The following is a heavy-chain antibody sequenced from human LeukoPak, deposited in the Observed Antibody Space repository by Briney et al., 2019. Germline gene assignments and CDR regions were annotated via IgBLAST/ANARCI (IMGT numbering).Heavy chain of an antibody. Sequence: SETLSLTCAVPGGSTSSNTYYWGWIRRPPGKGLEWIGNIHYSGSTYYNPSLKSRVTISVDTSKNQFSLNLSSLTAADTAVYYCATSDTVSTYNWFDPWGQGTLVTVSS. J-gene: IGHJ5*02. V-gene: IGHV4-39*01. CDR1: GGSTSSNTYY. CDR2: IHYSGST. D-gene: IGHD5/OR15-5a*01. CDR3: ATSDTVSTYNWFDP.